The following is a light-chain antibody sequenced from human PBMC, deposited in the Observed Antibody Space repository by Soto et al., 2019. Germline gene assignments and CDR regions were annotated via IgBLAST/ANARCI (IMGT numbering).Light chain of an antibody. CDR3: QQSYSTPQT. J-gene: IGKJ3*01. CDR1: QSISSS. V-gene: IGKV1-39*01. Sequence: DIPMTQSPSSLSASIGDRVTITCRASQSISSSLNWYQQKPGKAPKLLIYAASSFQSGVPSRFSGRGSGTDFTLTISSLQPEDFATYYCQQSYSTPQTFGPGTKVDIK. CDR2: AAS.